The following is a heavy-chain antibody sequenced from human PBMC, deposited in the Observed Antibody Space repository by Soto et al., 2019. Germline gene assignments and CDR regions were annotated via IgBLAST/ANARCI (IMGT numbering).Heavy chain of an antibody. Sequence: ASVKVSCKVSGYTLTELSMHWLRQSPGKGLEWMGGFDPEDGETIYAQKFQGRVTMTEDTSTDTAYMELSSLRSEDTAVYYCATTLVSMIVVAHDAFDIWGQGTMVTVSS. CDR3: ATTLVSMIVVAHDAFDI. J-gene: IGHJ3*02. CDR1: GYTLTELS. CDR2: FDPEDGET. V-gene: IGHV1-24*01. D-gene: IGHD3-22*01.